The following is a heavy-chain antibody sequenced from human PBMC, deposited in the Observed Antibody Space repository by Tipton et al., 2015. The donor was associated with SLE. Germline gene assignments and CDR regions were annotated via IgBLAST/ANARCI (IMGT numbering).Heavy chain of an antibody. D-gene: IGHD1-26*01. J-gene: IGHJ4*02. CDR3: ARDQGGR. CDR2: IYYSGST. V-gene: IGHV4-59*11. Sequence: TLSLTCTVSGGSISSHYWSWIRQPPGKGLEWIGYIYYSGSTNFNPSLKSRVTISEDTSKNQFSLKLSSVTAADTAVYYCARDQGGRRGQGTLVTVSS. CDR1: GGSISSHY.